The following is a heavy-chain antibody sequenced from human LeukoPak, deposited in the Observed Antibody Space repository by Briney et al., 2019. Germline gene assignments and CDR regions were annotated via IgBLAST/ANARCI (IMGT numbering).Heavy chain of an antibody. CDR2: ISGSGGST. Sequence: GGTLRLSCAASGFTFSSYGMSWVRQAPGKGLEWVSAISGSGGSTYYADSVKGRFTISRDNSKNTLYLQMNSLRAEDTAVYYCAKGFQSSGYYYAFDYWGQGTLVTVSS. V-gene: IGHV3-23*01. J-gene: IGHJ4*02. CDR1: GFTFSSYG. CDR3: AKGFQSSGYYYAFDY. D-gene: IGHD3-22*01.